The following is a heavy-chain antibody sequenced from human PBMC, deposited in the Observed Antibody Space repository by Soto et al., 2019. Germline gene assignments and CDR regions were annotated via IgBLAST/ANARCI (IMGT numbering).Heavy chain of an antibody. CDR1: GGTFSSYA. Sequence: QVQLVQSGAEVKKPGSSVKVSCKASGGTFSSYAISWVRQAPGQGLEWMGGIIPIFGTANYAQKFQGRVTITADESTSTAYMELSSLRSEDTAVYYCASCGLRGSGSFNWFDPWGQGTLVTVSS. V-gene: IGHV1-69*12. J-gene: IGHJ5*02. CDR2: IIPIFGTA. D-gene: IGHD3-10*01. CDR3: ASCGLRGSGSFNWFDP.